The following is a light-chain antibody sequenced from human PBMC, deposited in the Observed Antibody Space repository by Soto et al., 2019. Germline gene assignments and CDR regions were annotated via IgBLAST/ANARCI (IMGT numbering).Light chain of an antibody. CDR1: QDIRSY. V-gene: IGKV1-6*01. J-gene: IGKJ1*01. CDR3: LQDINYPWT. CDR2: AAS. Sequence: AIQLTQSPSSLSASVGDRVTVTCRASQDIRSYLVCFQQKSGKAPKLLIYAASTLQSGVPSRFGGSGSGTDFTLAISSLQPKDSATYYCLQDINYPWTFGQGTKVEIK.